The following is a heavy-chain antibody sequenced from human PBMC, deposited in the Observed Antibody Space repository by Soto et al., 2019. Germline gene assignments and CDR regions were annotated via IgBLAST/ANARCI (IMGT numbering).Heavy chain of an antibody. J-gene: IGHJ6*02. D-gene: IGHD2-2*01. CDR3: ARVSSSIVVVPDYGMDV. CDR2: ITASGSAI. CDR1: GFTFSEYY. V-gene: IGHV3-11*01. Sequence: QVQLVESGGGLVKPGGSLRLSCAASGFTFSEYYMSWIRQAPGKGLEWVSCITASGSAIYYADSVKGRFTISRDNAKRSVFLQMNSLRAEDTAVYYCARVSSSIVVVPDYGMDVWGQGTTVTVSS.